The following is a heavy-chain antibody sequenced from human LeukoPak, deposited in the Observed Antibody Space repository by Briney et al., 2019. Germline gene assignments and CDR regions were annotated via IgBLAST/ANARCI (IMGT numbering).Heavy chain of an antibody. J-gene: IGHJ4*02. Sequence: GGSLRLSCSASGFTFDRFAMHWVRQAPRKGLEYLSGIGSNGRSTHNADSVKGRFTISRDNSKNTLFLQMTSLRAEDTAVYYCVNQISGWVYWGQGTLVTVSS. CDR2: IGSNGRST. D-gene: IGHD6-19*01. CDR3: VNQISGWVY. V-gene: IGHV3-64D*06. CDR1: GFTFDRFA.